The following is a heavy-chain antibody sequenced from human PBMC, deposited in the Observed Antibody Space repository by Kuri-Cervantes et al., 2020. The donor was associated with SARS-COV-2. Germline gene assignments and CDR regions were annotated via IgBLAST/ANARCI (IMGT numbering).Heavy chain of an antibody. D-gene: IGHD3-3*01. J-gene: IGHJ4*02. CDR1: GGSISSYY. V-gene: IGHV4-4*07. Sequence: GSLRLSCTVSGGSISSYYWSWIRQPAGKGLEWIGRIYTSGSTNYSPSLKSRVTMSVDTSKNQFSLKLSSVTAADTAVYYCARDQGLLEWSPHFDYWGQGTLVTVSS. CDR2: IYTSGST. CDR3: ARDQGLLEWSPHFDY.